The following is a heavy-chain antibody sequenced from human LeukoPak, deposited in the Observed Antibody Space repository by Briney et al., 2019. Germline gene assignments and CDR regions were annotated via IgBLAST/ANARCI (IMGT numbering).Heavy chain of an antibody. CDR1: GFTFSTFA. V-gene: IGHV3-23*01. Sequence: GGSLRLSCAASGFTFSTFAMIWVRQPPGKGLEWVSSIFPSGGEIHYADSVKGRFTISRDNSKNTLYLQMNSLRAEDTAVYYCAKDLTTVTSQGDFWGQGTLLTVSS. CDR2: IFPSGGEI. D-gene: IGHD4-17*01. J-gene: IGHJ4*02. CDR3: AKDLTTVTSQGDF.